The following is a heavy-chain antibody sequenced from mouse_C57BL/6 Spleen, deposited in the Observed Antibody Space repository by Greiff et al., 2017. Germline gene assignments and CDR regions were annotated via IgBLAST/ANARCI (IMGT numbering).Heavy chain of an antibody. CDR1: GYTFTSYW. CDR2: IDPSASYT. J-gene: IGHJ1*03. CDR3: ARNPSLLRSYWYFDV. V-gene: IGHV1-69*01. Sequence: VQLQQPGAELVMPGASVKLSCKASGYTFTSYWMHWVKQRPGQGLEWIGEIDPSASYTNYNQKFKGKSTLTVDKSSSTAYMQLSSLTSEDSAVYYCARNPSLLRSYWYFDVWGTGTTVTVSS. D-gene: IGHD1-2*01.